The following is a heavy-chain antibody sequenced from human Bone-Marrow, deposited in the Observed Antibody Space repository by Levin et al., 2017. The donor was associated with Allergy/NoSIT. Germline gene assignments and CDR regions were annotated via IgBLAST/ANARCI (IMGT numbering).Heavy chain of an antibody. D-gene: IGHD4-11*01. J-gene: IGHJ6*02. CDR3: ATDYSNGHIYYGMDA. Sequence: GESLKISCAGSGFTSSDAWMNWVRQAPGKGLEWVGRITRKTDGATRDYATAVKGRFTISRDDSKNILYLQMNRLKTEDTAVYYCATDYSNGHIYYGMDAWGQGTTVIVSS. CDR1: GFTSSDAW. V-gene: IGHV3-15*07. CDR2: ITRKTDGATR.